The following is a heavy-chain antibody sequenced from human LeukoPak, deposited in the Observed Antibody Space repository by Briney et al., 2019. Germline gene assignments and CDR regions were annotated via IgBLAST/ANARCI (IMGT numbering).Heavy chain of an antibody. CDR3: AKDSVVVVAATPDY. V-gene: IGHV3-23*01. CDR2: ISGSGGST. CDR1: GFTFSSYA. Sequence: GGSLRLSCAASGFTFSSYAMSWVRQAPGKGLEWVSAISGSGGSTYYADSVKGRFTISRDDSKNTLYLQMNSLRAEDTAVYYCAKDSVVVVAATPDYWGQGTLATVPS. J-gene: IGHJ4*02. D-gene: IGHD2-15*01.